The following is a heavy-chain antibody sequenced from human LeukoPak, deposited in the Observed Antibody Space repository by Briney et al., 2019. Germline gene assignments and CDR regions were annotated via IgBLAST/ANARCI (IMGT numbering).Heavy chain of an antibody. CDR2: IKEDGSEK. J-gene: IGHJ4*02. V-gene: IGHV3-7*03. Sequence: AGGSPRLSCAASGFTLSSYWMSWVRQAPGKGLEWVANIKEDGSEKYYVDSVKGRFTISRDNAKNSLYLQMNSLRAEDTAVYYCAKVYLFDYWGQGTLVTVSS. CDR3: AKVYLFDY. D-gene: IGHD2-8*01. CDR1: GFTLSSYW.